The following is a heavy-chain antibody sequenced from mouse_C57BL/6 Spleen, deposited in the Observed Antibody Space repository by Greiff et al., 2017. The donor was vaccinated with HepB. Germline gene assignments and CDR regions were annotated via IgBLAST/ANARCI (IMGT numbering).Heavy chain of an antibody. Sequence: QVQLKQSGAELVRPGASVKLSCKASGYTFTSYGISWVKQRTGQGLEWIGEIYPRSGNTYYNEKFKGKATLTADKSSSTAYMELRSLTSEDSAVYFCARPYYGNDPYWYFDVWGTGTTVTVSS. D-gene: IGHD2-9*01. V-gene: IGHV1-81*01. CDR2: IYPRSGNT. CDR3: ARPYYGNDPYWYFDV. J-gene: IGHJ1*03. CDR1: GYTFTSYG.